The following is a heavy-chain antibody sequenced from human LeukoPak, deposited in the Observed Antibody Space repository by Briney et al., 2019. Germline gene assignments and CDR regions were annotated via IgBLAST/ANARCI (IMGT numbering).Heavy chain of an antibody. CDR3: ATAETHYYDSSGYLPEYLDY. CDR2: ISSSSSYI. V-gene: IGHV3-21*01. J-gene: IGHJ4*02. Sequence: GGSLRLSCAASRFTFSSYSMNWVRQAPGKGLEWVSSISSSSSYIYYAGSVKGRFTISRDNAKNSLYLQMNSLRAEDTAVYYCATAETHYYDSSGYLPEYLDYWGQGTLVTVSS. CDR1: RFTFSSYS. D-gene: IGHD3-22*01.